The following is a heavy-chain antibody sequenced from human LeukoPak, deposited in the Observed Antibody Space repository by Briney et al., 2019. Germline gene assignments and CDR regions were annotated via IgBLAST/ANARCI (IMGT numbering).Heavy chain of an antibody. D-gene: IGHD5/OR15-5a*01. Sequence: SETPSLTCAVYGGSFSGYYWSWIRQPPGKGLEWIGEINHSGSTNYNPSLKSRVTISVDTSKNQFSLKLSSVTAADTAVYFCGTGGGLAVSHSWGQGTLVTVSS. CDR3: GTGGGLAVSHS. V-gene: IGHV4-34*01. J-gene: IGHJ4*02. CDR2: INHSGST. CDR1: GGSFSGYY.